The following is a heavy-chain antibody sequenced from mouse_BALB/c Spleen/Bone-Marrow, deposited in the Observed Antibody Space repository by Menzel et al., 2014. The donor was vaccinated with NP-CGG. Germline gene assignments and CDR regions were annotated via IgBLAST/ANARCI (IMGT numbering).Heavy chain of an antibody. D-gene: IGHD2-4*01. J-gene: IGHJ3*01. CDR2: IDPATGHI. V-gene: IGHV14-3*02. CDR1: PFNIKDSY. CDR3: GRWGGYYDYDPFPY. Sequence: EVQVQQSGADLVNPGASVMLSCTASPFNIKDSYIHWVKQRPEQGLGWIGRIDPATGHIKYVTKFQEMATITTDTFSNTACMQLSNLTSEDTAVYYCGRWGGYYDYDPFPYWGQGTRVTVSA.